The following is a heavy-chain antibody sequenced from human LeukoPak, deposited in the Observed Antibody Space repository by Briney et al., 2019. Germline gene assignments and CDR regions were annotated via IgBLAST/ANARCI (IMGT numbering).Heavy chain of an antibody. CDR3: ARHRQDPDCGDSCQSKYYFDY. V-gene: IGHV5-51*01. D-gene: IGHD2-15*01. Sequence: PGESLKISCKGSGYSFASYWIGWVRQMPGKGLEWMGIIYPDDSETKYSSSFQGQVTISADKSISTAYLQCSSLKASDTAMYYCARHRQDPDCGDSCQSKYYFDYWGQGTLVTVSS. CDR1: GYSFASYW. J-gene: IGHJ4*02. CDR2: IYPDDSET.